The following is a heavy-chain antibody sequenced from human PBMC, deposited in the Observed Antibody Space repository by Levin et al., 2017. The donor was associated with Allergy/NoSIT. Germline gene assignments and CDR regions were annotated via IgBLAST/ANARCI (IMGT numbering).Heavy chain of an antibody. CDR2: IYYSGST. CDR3: ARGYYGSGRLLDY. D-gene: IGHD3-10*01. CDR1: GGSISSYY. J-gene: IGHJ4*02. Sequence: PSETLSLTCTVSGGSISSYYWSWIRQPPGKGLEWIGYIYYSGSTNYNPSLKSRVTISVDTSKNQFSLKLSSVTAADTAVYYCARGYYGSGRLLDYWGQGTLVTVSS. V-gene: IGHV4-59*01.